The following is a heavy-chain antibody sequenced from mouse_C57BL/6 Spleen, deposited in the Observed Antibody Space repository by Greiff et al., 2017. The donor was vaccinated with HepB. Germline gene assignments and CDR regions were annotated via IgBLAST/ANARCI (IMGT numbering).Heavy chain of an antibody. V-gene: IGHV10-1*01. CDR3: VRQGTYLDY. J-gene: IGHJ2*01. Sequence: EVQVVESGGGLVQPKGSLKLSCAASGFSFNTYAMNWVRQAPGKGLEWVARIRSKSNNYATYYADSVKDRFTISRDDSESMLYLQMNNLKTEDTAMYYCVRQGTYLDYWGQGTTLTVSS. CDR1: GFSFNTYA. D-gene: IGHD3-3*01. CDR2: IRSKSNNYAT.